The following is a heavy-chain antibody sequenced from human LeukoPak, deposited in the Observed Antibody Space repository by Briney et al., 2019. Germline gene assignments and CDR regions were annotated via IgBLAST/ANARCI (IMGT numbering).Heavy chain of an antibody. D-gene: IGHD2-8*01. Sequence: PGRSLRLSCAASGFTYSSYAMTWVRQSPGKGLEWVSTLSGSGNSRYYADSVQGRFTISRDNFKNTLYLQMNSLRVEDTAVYYCARDVNGGYWGQGTLVTVSS. V-gene: IGHV3-23*01. CDR2: LSGSGNSR. CDR3: ARDVNGGY. J-gene: IGHJ4*02. CDR1: GFTYSSYA.